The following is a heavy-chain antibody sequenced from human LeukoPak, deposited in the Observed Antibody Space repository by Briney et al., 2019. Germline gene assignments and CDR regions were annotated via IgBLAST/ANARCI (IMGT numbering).Heavy chain of an antibody. Sequence: GGSLRLSCAASGFTFSSYEMNWVRQAPGKGLEWVSYISSSGSTIYYADSVKGRFTISRDNAKNSLYLQMNSLRAEDTAVYYCAREGGYDSSGYRNDAFDIWGQGTMVTVSS. V-gene: IGHV3-48*03. CDR2: ISSSGSTI. CDR1: GFTFSSYE. J-gene: IGHJ3*02. D-gene: IGHD3-22*01. CDR3: AREGGYDSSGYRNDAFDI.